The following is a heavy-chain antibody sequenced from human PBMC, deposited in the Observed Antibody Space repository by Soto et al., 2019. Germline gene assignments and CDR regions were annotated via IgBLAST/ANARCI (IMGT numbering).Heavy chain of an antibody. V-gene: IGHV3-30*18. J-gene: IGHJ3*01. CDR2: ISNDGSDK. CDR3: AKDQGIAASHGID. CDR1: GFTFNNYG. Sequence: ESGGGVVQPGRSLRLSCAASGFTFNNYGMHWARQAPGKGLEWVAVISNDGSDKYYADSVKGRLTISRDNSKNTVYLQMNSLRAEDTAVYYCAKDQGIAASHGIDWGQGTMVTVSS. D-gene: IGHD6-13*01.